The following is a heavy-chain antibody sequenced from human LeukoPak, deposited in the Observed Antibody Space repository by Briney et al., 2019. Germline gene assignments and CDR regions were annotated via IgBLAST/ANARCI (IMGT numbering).Heavy chain of an antibody. D-gene: IGHD3-10*01. J-gene: IGHJ4*02. CDR2: IYSGGST. CDR3: ARAPLSGSYYIDY. CDR1: GFTVSSNY. V-gene: IGHV3-53*01. Sequence: GGSLRLSCAASGFTVSSNYMSWVRQAPGKGLEWVSVIYSGGSTYYADSVKGRFAISRDNSKNTLYLQMNSLRAEDTAVYYCARAPLSGSYYIDYWGQGTLVTVSS.